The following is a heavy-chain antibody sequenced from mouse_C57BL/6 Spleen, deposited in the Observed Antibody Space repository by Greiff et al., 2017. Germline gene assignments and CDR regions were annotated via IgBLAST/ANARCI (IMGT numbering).Heavy chain of an antibody. CDR3: ARRDTTAYYAMDY. CDR2: IHPNSGST. D-gene: IGHD1-2*01. Sequence: VQLQQPGAELVKPGASVKLSCKASGYTFTSYWMHWVKQRPGQGLEWIGMIHPNSGSTNYNEKFKSKATLTVDKSSSTAYMQLSSLTSEDSAVYYCARRDTTAYYAMDYWGQGTSVTVSS. V-gene: IGHV1-64*01. J-gene: IGHJ4*01. CDR1: GYTFTSYW.